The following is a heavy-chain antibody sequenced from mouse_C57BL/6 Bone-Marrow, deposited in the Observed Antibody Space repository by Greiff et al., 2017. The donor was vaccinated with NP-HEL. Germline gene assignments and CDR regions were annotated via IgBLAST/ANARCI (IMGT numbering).Heavy chain of an antibody. CDR3: AILLLRYWYFDV. V-gene: IGHV1-74*01. CDR2: IHTSDSDT. D-gene: IGHD1-1*01. Sequence: VQLQQPGAELVKPGASVKVSCKASGFTFTSYWMNWVKQRPGQGLEWIGRIHTSDSDTNSNQKFKGKATLTVDKSSSTAYMQLSSLTSEDSAVYYCAILLLRYWYFDVWGTGTTVTVSS. J-gene: IGHJ1*03. CDR1: GFTFTSYW.